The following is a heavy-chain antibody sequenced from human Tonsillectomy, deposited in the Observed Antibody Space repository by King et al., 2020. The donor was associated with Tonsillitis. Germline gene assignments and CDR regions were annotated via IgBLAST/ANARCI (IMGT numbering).Heavy chain of an antibody. CDR2: IDWDNDR. CDR3: ALQSRKMHFDY. CDR1: GFSLTTFPMR. J-gene: IGHJ4*02. Sequence: VTLKESGPALVKPTQTLTLTCTFSGFSLTTFPMRASWLRQPPERALEWLARIDWDNDRFYNTSLRTRLTISKDTSRNQVVLSMTNMDPVDTATYYCALQSRKMHFDYWGQGILVTVSS. V-gene: IGHV2-70*04. D-gene: IGHD4-11*01.